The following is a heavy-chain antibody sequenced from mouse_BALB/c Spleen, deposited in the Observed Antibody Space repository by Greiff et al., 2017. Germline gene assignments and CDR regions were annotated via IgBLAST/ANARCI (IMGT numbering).Heavy chain of an antibody. CDR1: GFSLTSYG. Sequence: QVQLQQSGPGLVQPSQSLSITCTVSGFSLTSYGVHWVRQSPGKGLEWLGVIWSGGSTDYNAAFISRLSISKDNSKSQVFFKMNSLQANDTAIYYCARGSSGYIYAMDYWGQGTSVTVSS. D-gene: IGHD3-1*01. CDR2: IWSGGST. J-gene: IGHJ4*01. V-gene: IGHV2-2*02. CDR3: ARGSSGYIYAMDY.